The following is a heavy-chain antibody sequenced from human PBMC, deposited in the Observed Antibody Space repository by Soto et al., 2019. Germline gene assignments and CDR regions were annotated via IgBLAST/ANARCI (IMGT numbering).Heavy chain of an antibody. D-gene: IGHD6-19*01. J-gene: IGHJ4*02. V-gene: IGHV3-30-3*01. Sequence: GGSLRLSCAASGFTFSSYAMHWVRQAPGKGLEWVAVISYDGSNKYYADSVKGRFTISRDNSKNTLYLQMNSLRAEDTAVYYCARSPVAGPYYFDYWGQGTLVTVSS. CDR2: ISYDGSNK. CDR1: GFTFSSYA. CDR3: ARSPVAGPYYFDY.